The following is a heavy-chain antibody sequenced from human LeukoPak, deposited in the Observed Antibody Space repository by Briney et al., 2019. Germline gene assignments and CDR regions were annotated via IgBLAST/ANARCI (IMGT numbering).Heavy chain of an antibody. CDR3: ATGSGWFHY. CDR2: INHSGST. Sequence: SETLSLTCAVYGGSFSGYYWSWIRQPPGKGLEWIGEINHSGSTNYNPSLKSRVTISVDTSKNQVSLKLSSVTAADTAVYYCATGSGWFHYWGQGTLVTVSS. V-gene: IGHV4-34*01. D-gene: IGHD6-19*01. CDR1: GGSFSGYY. J-gene: IGHJ4*02.